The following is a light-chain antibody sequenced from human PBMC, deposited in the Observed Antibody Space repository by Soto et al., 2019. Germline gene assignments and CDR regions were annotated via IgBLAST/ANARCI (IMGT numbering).Light chain of an antibody. Sequence: DIQMTQSPSTLSASVGDRVTITCRASQSISSWLAWYQQKPGKAPKLLIYKASSLESGVPSRFSGSGSGTEFTLTISSLQPDDFATYYCQQYNNYFPWTFGHGTKVEIK. CDR3: QQYNNYFPWT. CDR2: KAS. J-gene: IGKJ1*01. CDR1: QSISSW. V-gene: IGKV1-5*03.